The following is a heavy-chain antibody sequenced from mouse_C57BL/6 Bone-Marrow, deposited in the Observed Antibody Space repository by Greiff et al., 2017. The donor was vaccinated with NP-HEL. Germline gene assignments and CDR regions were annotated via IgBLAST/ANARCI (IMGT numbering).Heavy chain of an antibody. CDR3: ARSLLRRGRAWFAY. D-gene: IGHD1-1*01. CDR1: GFSLSTFGMG. Sequence: QVQLKESGPGILQPSQTLSLTCSFSGFSLSTFGMGVGWIRQPSGKGLEWLAHIWWDDDKYYNPALKSRLTISKDTSKNQVFLKIANVDTAVTATYYCARSLLRRGRAWFAYWGQGTLVTVSA. J-gene: IGHJ3*01. CDR2: IWWDDDK. V-gene: IGHV8-8*01.